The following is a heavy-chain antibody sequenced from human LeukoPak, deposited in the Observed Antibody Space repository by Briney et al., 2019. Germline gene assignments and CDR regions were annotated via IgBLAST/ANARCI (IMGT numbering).Heavy chain of an antibody. D-gene: IGHD6-19*01. V-gene: IGHV1-8*01. Sequence: ASVKVSCKASGYTFTSYDINWVRQATGQGLEWMGWMNPNSGNTGYAQKFQGRVTMTRDTSISTAYMELSSLRSEDTAVYYCARGLLPAYSSGWFGDFDYWGQGTLVTVSS. CDR3: ARGLLPAYSSGWFGDFDY. J-gene: IGHJ4*02. CDR1: GYTFTSYD. CDR2: MNPNSGNT.